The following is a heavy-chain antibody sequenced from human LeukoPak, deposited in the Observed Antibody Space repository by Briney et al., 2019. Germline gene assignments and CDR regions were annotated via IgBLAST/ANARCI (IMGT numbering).Heavy chain of an antibody. CDR1: GFTFSSYA. CDR3: AKSPLNWNPGHY. CDR2: ISGSGGST. V-gene: IGHV3-23*01. Sequence: GGSLRLSCAASGFTFSSYAMSWVRQAPGKGLEWVAAISGSGGSTYYADSVKGRFTTSRDNSKNTLYLQMNSLRAEDTAVYYCAKSPLNWNPGHYWGQGTLVTVSS. D-gene: IGHD1-1*01. J-gene: IGHJ4*02.